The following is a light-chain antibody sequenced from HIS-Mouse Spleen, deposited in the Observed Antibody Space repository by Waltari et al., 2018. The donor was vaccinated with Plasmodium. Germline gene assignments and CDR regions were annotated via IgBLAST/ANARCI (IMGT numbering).Light chain of an antibody. J-gene: IGKJ2*01. V-gene: IGKV1-33*01. CDR2: DAS. CDR3: QQYDNLPYT. Sequence: DIQMTQSPSSLSASVGDRVTITCQASQDISNYLNWYQQKQGKAPQLLIYDASNLETGVPSRFSGSGSGTDFTFTISSLQPEDIATYYCQQYDNLPYTFGQGTKLEIK. CDR1: QDISNY.